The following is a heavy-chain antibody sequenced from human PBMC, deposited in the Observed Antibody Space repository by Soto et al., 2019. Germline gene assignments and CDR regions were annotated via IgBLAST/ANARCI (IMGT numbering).Heavy chain of an antibody. CDR1: GASISSYY. V-gene: IGHV4-59*01. J-gene: IGHJ4*02. CDR3: ARDTTPAL. D-gene: IGHD1-1*01. Sequence: TLSLTCTVSGASISSYYWSWIRQPPGKGLEWIGYVYYSGSTNYNPSLKSRVTISVDTSKNQFSLKLSSVTAADTAMYYCARDTTPALWGQGTLVTVSS. CDR2: VYYSGST.